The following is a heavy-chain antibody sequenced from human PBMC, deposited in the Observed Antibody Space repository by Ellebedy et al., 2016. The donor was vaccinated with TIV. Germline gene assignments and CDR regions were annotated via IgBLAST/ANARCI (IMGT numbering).Heavy chain of an antibody. CDR2: MNPNSGDT. CDR3: ARDQSTAVFDH. Sequence: AASVKVSCKASGYSFTNYDINWVRQATGQGLEWMGWMNPNSGDTGSAQKFQGRVTLTTETSTNTAYMELTNLRSDDTAVYYCARDQSTAVFDHWGQGTLITVSS. CDR1: GYSFTNYD. D-gene: IGHD1-1*01. V-gene: IGHV1-8*01. J-gene: IGHJ4*02.